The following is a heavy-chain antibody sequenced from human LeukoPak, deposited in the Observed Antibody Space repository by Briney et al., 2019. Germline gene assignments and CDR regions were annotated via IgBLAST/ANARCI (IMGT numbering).Heavy chain of an antibody. CDR1: GYSFTSYW. D-gene: IGHD5-24*01. Sequence: GESLKISCKGSGYSFTSYWIGWVRQMPGKGLEWMGIIYPADSDTRYNPSFQGQVTISAEKSISHAYLQWSSWKASDTVLYFCASRKKGMATAVFADGGEGTLVTVYS. CDR2: IYPADSDT. CDR3: ASRKKGMATAVFAD. J-gene: IGHJ4*01. V-gene: IGHV5-51*01.